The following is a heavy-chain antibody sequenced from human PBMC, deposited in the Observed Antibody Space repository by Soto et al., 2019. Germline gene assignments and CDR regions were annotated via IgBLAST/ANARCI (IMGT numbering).Heavy chain of an antibody. V-gene: IGHV5-51*01. D-gene: IGHD3-10*01. J-gene: IGHJ3*01. CDR1: CFIISNYS. Sequence: GGCWKISCEASCFIISNYSIAWVRLMPGKVLEYMGIIYPRKSDIRYTPPFQGQVTISADESTSTAYLQWSTLKASDTAMYYCARNVADIMVRYGGGFDVWGQGTLVTVSS. CDR3: ARNVADIMVRYGGGFDV. CDR2: IYPRKSDI.